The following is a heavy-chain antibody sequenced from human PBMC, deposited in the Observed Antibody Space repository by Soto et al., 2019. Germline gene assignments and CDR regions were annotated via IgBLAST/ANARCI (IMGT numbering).Heavy chain of an antibody. CDR2: ISTYNGHT. CDR1: GYTFFSYG. J-gene: IGHJ5*02. Sequence: ASVKVSCKASGYTFFSYGISWVRQAPGQGLEWMGWISTYNGHTSYAQNLQGRVTMTTDTSTRTAYMELRSLRSDDTAVYYCARKSSSSYCFDPWGQGTLVTVSS. CDR3: ARKSSSSYCFDP. V-gene: IGHV1-18*01. D-gene: IGHD6-6*01.